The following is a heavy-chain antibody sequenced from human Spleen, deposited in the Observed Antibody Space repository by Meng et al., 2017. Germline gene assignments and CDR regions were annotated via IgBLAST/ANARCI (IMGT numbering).Heavy chain of an antibody. Sequence: GESLKISCAASGFTFSSYEMNWVRQAPGKGLEWVSYISSSGSTTYYADSVRGRFTISRDNAKNSLYLHMNSLRVDDTALYYCARDGSYFDSSGPQPEFWGQGTLVTVSS. CDR3: ARDGSYFDSSGPQPEF. CDR1: GFTFSSYE. D-gene: IGHD3-22*01. J-gene: IGHJ4*02. V-gene: IGHV3-48*03. CDR2: ISSSGSTT.